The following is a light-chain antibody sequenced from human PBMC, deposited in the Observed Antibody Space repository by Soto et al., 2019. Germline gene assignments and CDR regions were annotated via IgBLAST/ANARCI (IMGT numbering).Light chain of an antibody. Sequence: AIQLTQYPPSLSASVDHRVAITCRATQDITTALAWYQQGPGKPPQLLIYDASYLQSGVPQRYRGSGSGSEFTLTISSLQPEDFATYFCHQFNRYPLTVGGGTRLEIK. V-gene: IGKV1-13*02. J-gene: IGKJ4*02. CDR3: HQFNRYPLT. CDR2: DAS. CDR1: QDITTA.